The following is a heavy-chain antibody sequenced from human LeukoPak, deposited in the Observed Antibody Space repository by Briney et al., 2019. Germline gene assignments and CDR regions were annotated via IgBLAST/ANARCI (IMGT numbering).Heavy chain of an antibody. V-gene: IGHV4-39*07. D-gene: IGHD6-19*01. Sequence: SETLSLTCTVSGGSISSSSYYWGWIRQPPGKGLEWIGSIYHSGSTYYNPSLKSRVTISVDTSKNQFSLKLSSVTAADTAVYYCARGVAGPRGAFDIWGQGTMVTVSS. CDR2: IYHSGST. CDR3: ARGVAGPRGAFDI. CDR1: GGSISSSSYY. J-gene: IGHJ3*02.